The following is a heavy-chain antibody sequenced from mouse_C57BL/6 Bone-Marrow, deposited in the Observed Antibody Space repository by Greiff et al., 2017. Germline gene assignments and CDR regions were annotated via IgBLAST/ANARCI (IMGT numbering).Heavy chain of an antibody. V-gene: IGHV1-20*01. D-gene: IGHD1-1*01. CDR3: ARWLFITTVVAPMDY. CDR2: INPYNGDT. CDR1: GYSFTGYF. J-gene: IGHJ4*01. Sequence: VQLQQSGPELVKPGASVKISCKASGYSFTGYFMNWVMQSHGKSLEWIGRINPYNGDTFYNQKFKGKATLTVDKSSSTANMELRSLTSEDSAVYYCARWLFITTVVAPMDYWGQGTSVTVSS.